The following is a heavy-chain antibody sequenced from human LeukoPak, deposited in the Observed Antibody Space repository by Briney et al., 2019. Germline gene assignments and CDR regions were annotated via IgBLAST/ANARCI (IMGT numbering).Heavy chain of an antibody. D-gene: IGHD3-10*01. Sequence: SETLSLTCSVSGGYISSYYWSWIRQPPGKGLEWIGYIYYSGSTNYNSSLKSRVTISVDTSKNQFSLKLSSVTAADTAVYYCARDPGFMVRGSRRGYDDYYYYMDVWGKGTTVTISS. CDR2: IYYSGST. CDR3: ARDPGFMVRGSRRGYDDYYYYMDV. V-gene: IGHV4-59*12. J-gene: IGHJ6*03. CDR1: GGYISSYY.